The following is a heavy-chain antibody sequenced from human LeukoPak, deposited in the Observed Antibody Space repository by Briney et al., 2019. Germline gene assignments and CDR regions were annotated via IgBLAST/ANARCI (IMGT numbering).Heavy chain of an antibody. D-gene: IGHD1-26*01. CDR1: GLTFSSYW. V-gene: IGHV3-74*01. Sequence: PGGSLRLSCAAFGLTFSSYWMHWVRQAPGKGLVWVSRTNSDGSSTSYADSVKGRFTISRDNAKNTLYLQMNSLRAEETAVYYCARAAGATTSYYYYYYMDVWGKGTTVTVS. CDR2: TNSDGSST. J-gene: IGHJ6*03. CDR3: ARAAGATTSYYYYYYMDV.